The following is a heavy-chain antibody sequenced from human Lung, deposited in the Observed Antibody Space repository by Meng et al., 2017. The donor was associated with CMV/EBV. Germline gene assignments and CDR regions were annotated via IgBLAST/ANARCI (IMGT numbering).Heavy chain of an antibody. CDR1: AGSISSSNW. CDR2: IYHSGST. V-gene: IGHV4-4*02. CDR3: ASFPPPGKQWLVTDY. J-gene: IGHJ4*02. Sequence: QGQLQVSGPSRVKPTLNLPPTCSDTAGSISSSNWWSWVRQPPGKGLECIGEIYHSGSTNYNPSLKSRVTISVDRSKNQFSLKLSSVTAAGTAVYYCASFPPPGKQWLVTDYWGQGTLVTVSS. D-gene: IGHD6-19*01.